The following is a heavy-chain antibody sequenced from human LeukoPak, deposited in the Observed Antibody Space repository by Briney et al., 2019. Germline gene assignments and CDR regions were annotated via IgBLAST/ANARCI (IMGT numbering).Heavy chain of an antibody. J-gene: IGHJ3*02. D-gene: IGHD1-7*01. CDR1: GFTFSSYG. V-gene: IGHV3-74*01. CDR2: VNTDGTST. Sequence: GGSLRLSCAASGFTFSSYGMPWVRQAPGKGLVWVSHVNTDGTSTSYVDSVKGRFTISRDKAKNTLYLQMNSLRAEDTAVYYCARDSPNYSKGAIDIWGQGTMVTVSS. CDR3: ARDSPNYSKGAIDI.